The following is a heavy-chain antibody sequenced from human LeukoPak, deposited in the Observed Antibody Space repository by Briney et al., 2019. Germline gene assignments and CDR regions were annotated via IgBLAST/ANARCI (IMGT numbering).Heavy chain of an antibody. D-gene: IGHD6-19*01. CDR2: ISSSSSYI. V-gene: IGHV3-21*01. Sequence: KPGGSLRLSCAASGFTFSSYSMNWVRQAPGKGLEWVSSISSSSSYIYYADSVKGRFTISRDNAKNSLHLQMNSLRAEDTAVYYCARETVAVAGSGYYYYMDVWGKGTTVTVSS. CDR3: ARETVAVAGSGYYYYMDV. CDR1: GFTFSSYS. J-gene: IGHJ6*03.